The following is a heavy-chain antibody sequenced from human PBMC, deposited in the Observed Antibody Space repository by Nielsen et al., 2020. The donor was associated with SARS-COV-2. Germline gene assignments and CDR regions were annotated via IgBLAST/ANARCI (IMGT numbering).Heavy chain of an antibody. CDR3: ARMMYSSSSVVAFDI. D-gene: IGHD6-6*01. V-gene: IGHV2-26*01. CDR2: IFSNDEK. Sequence: SGPTLVNPPETLTLTCTVSGFSLSNARMGVSWIRQPPGKALEWLAHIFSNDEKSYSTSLKSRLTISKDTSKSQVVLTMTNMDPVDTATYYCARMMYSSSSVVAFDIWGQGTMVTVSS. J-gene: IGHJ3*02. CDR1: GFSLSNARMG.